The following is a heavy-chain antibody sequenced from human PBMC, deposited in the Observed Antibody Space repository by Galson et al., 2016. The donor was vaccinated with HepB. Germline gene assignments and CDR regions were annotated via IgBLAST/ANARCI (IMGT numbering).Heavy chain of an antibody. CDR3: AKGALYCSRTTCYPIDY. CDR2: VSGSGGT. J-gene: IGHJ4*02. Sequence: SLRLSCASSGFTFSTYAMSWVRQVPGKGLEWVSSVSGSGGTSYADSVKGRFTISRDNSKNTLYLQMNSLRVEDTAVYYCAKGALYCSRTTCYPIDYWGQGTLVTVSS. D-gene: IGHD2-2*01. CDR1: GFTFSTYA. V-gene: IGHV3-23*01.